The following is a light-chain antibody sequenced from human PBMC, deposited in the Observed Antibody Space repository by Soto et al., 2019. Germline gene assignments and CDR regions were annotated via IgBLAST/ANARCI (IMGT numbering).Light chain of an antibody. J-gene: IGKJ1*01. CDR1: QPISTY. Sequence: IRMTQSPASISAFTGDRVTITCRASQPISTYLAWYQQKPGKAPKLLIYAASTLQSGVPPRFSGSGSGTDFTLTISCLQSEDFATYSCQQYYIYPLAFGPGTKVEIK. CDR3: QQYYIYPLA. CDR2: AAS. V-gene: IGKV1-8*01.